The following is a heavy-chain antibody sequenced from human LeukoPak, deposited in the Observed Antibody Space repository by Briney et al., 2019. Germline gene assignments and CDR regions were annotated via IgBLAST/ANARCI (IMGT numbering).Heavy chain of an antibody. Sequence: SETLSLTCTVSGGSISSYYWSWIRQPPGKGLEWIGYNYYSGSTNYNPSLKSRVTISVDTSKNQFSLKLSSVTAADTAVYYCARDKGRDGYNYYYGMDVWGQGTTVTVSS. CDR3: ARDKGRDGYNYYYGMDV. CDR1: GGSISSYY. V-gene: IGHV4-59*01. J-gene: IGHJ6*02. D-gene: IGHD5-24*01. CDR2: NYYSGST.